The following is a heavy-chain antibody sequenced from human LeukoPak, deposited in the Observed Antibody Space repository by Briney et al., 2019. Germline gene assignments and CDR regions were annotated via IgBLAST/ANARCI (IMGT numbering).Heavy chain of an antibody. V-gene: IGHV3-74*01. J-gene: IGHJ4*02. Sequence: GGSLRPSCAASGFTFSSYWMHWVRQAPGKGLVWVSRINTDGSSTSYANSVKGRFTISRDNAKNTLYLQMNSLRAEDTAVYYCARAPHCSSTSCLFDYWGQGTLVTVSS. CDR2: INTDGSST. CDR3: ARAPHCSSTSCLFDY. D-gene: IGHD2-2*01. CDR1: GFTFSSYW.